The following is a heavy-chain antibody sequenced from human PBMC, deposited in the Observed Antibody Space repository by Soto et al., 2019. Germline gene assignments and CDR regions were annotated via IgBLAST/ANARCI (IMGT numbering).Heavy chain of an antibody. CDR2: ISWNRGSL. V-gene: IGHV3-9*01. CDR3: ARVWGRRCCYC. CDR1: GFTFDDYA. Sequence: EVQLVQSGGGLVQPGESLRLSCVTSGFTFDDYAMHWVRQRPGKGLERVSGISWNRGSLVYADSVKGRFTISREDAKSSLYLQFDSLTVEDKGLYYCARVWGRRCCYCSGQGTLVTVSS. J-gene: IGHJ4*02. D-gene: IGHD3-16*01.